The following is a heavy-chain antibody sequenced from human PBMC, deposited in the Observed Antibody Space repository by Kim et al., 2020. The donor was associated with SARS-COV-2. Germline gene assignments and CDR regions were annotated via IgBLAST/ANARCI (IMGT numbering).Heavy chain of an antibody. J-gene: IGHJ4*02. D-gene: IGHD6-19*01. V-gene: IGHV4-34*01. Sequence: PSLKSRVTLSVDTSKNQFSLKLSSVTTADTAVYYCARAVGSGWSYYFDYWGQGTLVTVSS. CDR3: ARAVGSGWSYYFDY.